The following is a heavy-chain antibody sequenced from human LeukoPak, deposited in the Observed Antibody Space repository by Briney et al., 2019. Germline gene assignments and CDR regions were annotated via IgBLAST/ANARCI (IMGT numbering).Heavy chain of an antibody. J-gene: IGHJ4*02. V-gene: IGHV3-30*18. CDR1: GFTFSSYG. D-gene: IGHD5-24*01. Sequence: PGRSLRLSCAASGFTFSSYGMHWVRQAPGKGLEWVSLISDDGTNKDYTDSVKGRFTISRDNSKNTLYLQMNSLRDEDTAVYYCAKSHNPYRDGHSRPPEGFDYWGQGTLVTVSS. CDR2: ISDDGTNK. CDR3: AKSHNPYRDGHSRPPEGFDY.